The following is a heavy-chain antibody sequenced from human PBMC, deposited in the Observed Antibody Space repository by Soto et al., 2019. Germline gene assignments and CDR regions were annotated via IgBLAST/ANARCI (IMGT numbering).Heavy chain of an antibody. Sequence: GGSLRLSCAASGFTFSSYGMHWVRQAPGKGLEWVAVIWYDGSNKYYADSVKGRFTISRDNSKNTLYLQMNSLRAEDTAVYYCARPAYDFWTRWGDYFDYWGQGTLVTVSS. V-gene: IGHV3-33*01. CDR2: IWYDGSNK. J-gene: IGHJ4*02. D-gene: IGHD3-3*01. CDR3: ARPAYDFWTRWGDYFDY. CDR1: GFTFSSYG.